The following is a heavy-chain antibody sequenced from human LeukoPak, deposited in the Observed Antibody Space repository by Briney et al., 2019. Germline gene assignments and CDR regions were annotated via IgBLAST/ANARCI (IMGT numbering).Heavy chain of an antibody. CDR2: ITGGDDT. D-gene: IGHD3-3*01. J-gene: IGHJ4*02. Sequence: PGGSLRLSCAASGLTVNNNYMSWVRQAPGRGLQWVSLITGGDDTYYADSVKGRFTISRDNSKSTLYLQMNSLRPDDTAVYYCARDPYSKIFGGWGQGTLVTASS. CDR1: GLTVNNNY. V-gene: IGHV3-66*02. CDR3: ARDPYSKIFGG.